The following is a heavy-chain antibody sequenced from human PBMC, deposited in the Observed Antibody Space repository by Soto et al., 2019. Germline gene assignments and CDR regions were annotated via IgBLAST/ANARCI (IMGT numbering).Heavy chain of an antibody. CDR1: GYTFSNYA. J-gene: IGHJ4*02. V-gene: IGHV1-3*01. D-gene: IGHD3-10*01. Sequence: QVQLVQSGAEVKKPGASVKVSCKASGYTFSNYALPWVRQAPGQRLEWMGWINADNGNTKYSQKFQGRVTFTRDTSASTAYMDLSSLISEDTAVYYCASPSYGSGNYYWGQGTLVTVSS. CDR2: INADNGNT. CDR3: ASPSYGSGNYY.